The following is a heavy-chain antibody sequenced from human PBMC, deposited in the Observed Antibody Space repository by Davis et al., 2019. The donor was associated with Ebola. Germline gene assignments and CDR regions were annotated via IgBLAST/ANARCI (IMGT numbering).Heavy chain of an antibody. CDR3: VRGGQLGDFDY. D-gene: IGHD6-6*01. Sequence: HTGGSLRLSCAASGFTFSSYWMHWVRQAPGKGLVWVSCINRDGSTTTYADSVKGRFTISRDNAKNTLYLQMNSLRAEDTAVYYCVRGGQLGDFDYWGQGTLVTVSS. CDR1: GFTFSSYW. CDR2: INRDGSTT. V-gene: IGHV3-74*03. J-gene: IGHJ4*02.